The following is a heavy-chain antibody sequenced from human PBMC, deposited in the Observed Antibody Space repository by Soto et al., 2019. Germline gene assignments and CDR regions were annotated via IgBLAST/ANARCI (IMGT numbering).Heavy chain of an antibody. V-gene: IGHV3-30-3*01. CDR3: ASSPDYYYYGMDV. CDR2: ISYDGSNK. J-gene: IGHJ6*02. CDR1: GFTFSSYA. Sequence: LRLSCAASGFTFSSYAMHWVRQAPGKGLEWVAVISYDGSNKYYADSVKGRFTISRDNSKNTLYLQMNSLRAEDTAVYYCASSPDYYYYGMDVWGQGTTVTV.